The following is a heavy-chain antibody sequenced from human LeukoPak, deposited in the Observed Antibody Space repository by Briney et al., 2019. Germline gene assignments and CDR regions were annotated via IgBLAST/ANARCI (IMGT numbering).Heavy chain of an antibody. CDR3: ARDDPSDSSGYPDY. D-gene: IGHD3-22*01. V-gene: IGHV4-39*07. CDR1: GGSISSSSYY. J-gene: IGHJ4*02. Sequence: PSETLSLTCTVSGGSISSSSYYWGWIRQPPGKGLEWIGSIYYSGSTYYDPSLKSRVTISVDTSKNQFSLKLTSVTAADTAVYYCARDDPSDSSGYPDYWGQGTLVTVSS. CDR2: IYYSGST.